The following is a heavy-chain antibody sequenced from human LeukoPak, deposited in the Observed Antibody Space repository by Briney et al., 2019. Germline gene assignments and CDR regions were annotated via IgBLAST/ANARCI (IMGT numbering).Heavy chain of an antibody. CDR3: ARVYYYGSGKLFDP. Sequence: PSETLSLTCTVSGGSISSSSYYWGWIRQPPGKGLEWIGGIYYSGSTYYNPSLKSRVTISVDTSKNQFSLKLSSVTAADTAVYYCARVYYYGSGKLFDPWGQGTLVTVSS. V-gene: IGHV4-39*01. CDR2: IYYSGST. D-gene: IGHD3-10*01. CDR1: GGSISSSSYY. J-gene: IGHJ5*02.